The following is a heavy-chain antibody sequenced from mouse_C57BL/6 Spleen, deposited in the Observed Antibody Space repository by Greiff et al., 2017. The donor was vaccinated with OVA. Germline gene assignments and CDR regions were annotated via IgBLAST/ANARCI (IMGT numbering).Heavy chain of an antibody. CDR2: IWSDGST. Sequence: QVQLQQSGPGLVAPSQSLSITCTVSGFSLTSYGVHWVRQPPGKGLEWLVVIWSDGSTTYNSALKSRLSISKDNSKSQVFLKMNSLQTDDTAMYYCARTSVVATGAMDYWGQGTSVTVSS. D-gene: IGHD1-1*01. J-gene: IGHJ4*01. V-gene: IGHV2-6*03. CDR1: GFSLTSYG. CDR3: ARTSVVATGAMDY.